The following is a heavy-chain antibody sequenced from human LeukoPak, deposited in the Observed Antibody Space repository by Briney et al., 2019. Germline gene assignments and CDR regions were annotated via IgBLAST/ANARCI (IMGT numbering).Heavy chain of an antibody. D-gene: IGHD5-18*01. Sequence: PSETLSLTCAVYGGSFSGYYWNWIRQPPGKVLEWVGEVYHTGSTNYNPSLKSRVTISVDTSKNQFSLKLTSVTAADTAVYYCARGSSARMHGYSYGYPSYWGQGTLVTVSS. V-gene: IGHV4-34*01. J-gene: IGHJ4*02. CDR1: GGSFSGYY. CDR2: VYHTGST. CDR3: ARGSSARMHGYSYGYPSY.